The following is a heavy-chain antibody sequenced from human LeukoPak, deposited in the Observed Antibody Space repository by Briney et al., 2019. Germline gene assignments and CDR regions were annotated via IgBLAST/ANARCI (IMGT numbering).Heavy chain of an antibody. J-gene: IGHJ4*02. CDR1: GGTFSSYA. CDR2: IIPIFGTA. V-gene: IGHV1-69*01. D-gene: IGHD5-12*01. Sequence: SVKVSCKASGGTFSSYAMSWVRQAPGQGLEWMGGIIPIFGTANYAQKFQGRVTITADESTSTAYMELSSLRSEDTAVYYCARGNEGYDYCWRHWGQGTLVTVSS. CDR3: ARGNEGYDYCWRH.